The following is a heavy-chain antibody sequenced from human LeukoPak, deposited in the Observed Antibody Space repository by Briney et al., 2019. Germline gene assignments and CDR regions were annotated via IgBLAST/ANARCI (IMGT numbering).Heavy chain of an antibody. CDR3: AIAAGDYGDYGDAFDI. CDR1: GGSFSGYY. D-gene: IGHD4-17*01. Sequence: SETLSLTCAVYGGSFSGYYWSWIRQPPGKGLEWIGEINHSGSTNYNPSLKSRVTISVDTSKNQFSLKLSSVTAADTAVYYCAIAAGDYGDYGDAFDIWGQGTMVTVSS. J-gene: IGHJ3*02. CDR2: INHSGST. V-gene: IGHV4-34*01.